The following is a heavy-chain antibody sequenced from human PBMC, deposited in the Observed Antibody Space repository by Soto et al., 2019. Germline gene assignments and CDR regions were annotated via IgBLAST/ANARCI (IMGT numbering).Heavy chain of an antibody. D-gene: IGHD1-26*01. CDR1: GDSVSSSSVT. V-gene: IGHV6-1*01. CDR2: TYYRSKWYN. CDR3: VRLIGNSWLDF. J-gene: IGHJ5*01. Sequence: SQTLSLTCAISGDSVSSSSVTWNWIRQSPSRGLEWLGRTYYRSKWYNDYAESVKSRITINPDTSKNQFSLHLNSVTPEDTAVYYCVRLIGNSWLDFWGQGTLVPVS.